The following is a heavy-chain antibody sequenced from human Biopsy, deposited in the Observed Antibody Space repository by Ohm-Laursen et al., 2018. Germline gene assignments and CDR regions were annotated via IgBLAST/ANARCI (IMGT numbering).Heavy chain of an antibody. D-gene: IGHD3-22*01. CDR2: IIAPPGTT. CDR1: GGTLSKYA. J-gene: IGHJ6*02. CDR3: ARTGTYYHDSSLYYFYGLDL. V-gene: IGHV1-69*13. Sequence: SVKVSCKPFGGTLSKYAMSWVRQAPGQGLEWLGVIIAPPGTTNSAQRFQGRLSITADESATSVYMELSSLTSGDTAVYYCARTGTYYHDSSLYYFYGLDLWGQGSTVTVFS.